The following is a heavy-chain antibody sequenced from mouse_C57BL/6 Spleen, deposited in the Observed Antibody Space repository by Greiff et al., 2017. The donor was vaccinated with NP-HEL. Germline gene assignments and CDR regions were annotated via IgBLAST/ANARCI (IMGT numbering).Heavy chain of an antibody. CDR2: IYPGSGST. J-gene: IGHJ2*01. D-gene: IGHD2-3*01. CDR1: GYTFTSYW. Sequence: QVQLQQPGAELVKPGASVKMSCKASGYTFTSYWITWVKQRPGQGLEWIGDIYPGSGSTNYNEKFKSKATLTVDTSSSTAYMQLSSLTSEDSAVYYCARGEDGYYLYYFDYWGQGTTLTVAS. CDR3: ARGEDGYYLYYFDY. V-gene: IGHV1-55*01.